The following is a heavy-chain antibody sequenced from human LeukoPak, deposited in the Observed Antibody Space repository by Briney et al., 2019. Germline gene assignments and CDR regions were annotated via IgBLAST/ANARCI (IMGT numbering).Heavy chain of an antibody. CDR2: IKRKTDGGTT. D-gene: IGHD5-24*01. V-gene: IGHV3-15*01. J-gene: IGHJ4*02. Sequence: GGSLRLSCAASGFTFSNAWMSWVRQAPGKGLEWVGRIKRKTDGGTTDYAAPVKGRFTISRDDSKNTLYLQMNSLKTEDTAVYYCTTDHPGAVEMATIFDYWGQGTLVTVSS. CDR3: TTDHPGAVEMATIFDY. CDR1: GFTFSNAW.